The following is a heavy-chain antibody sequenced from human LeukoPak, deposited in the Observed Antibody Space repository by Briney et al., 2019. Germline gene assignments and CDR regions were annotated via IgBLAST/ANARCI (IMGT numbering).Heavy chain of an antibody. CDR3: ARDRAVALPTYYYYMDV. V-gene: IGHV3-30*04. Sequence: GGSLRLSCGASGFTFVTYVIHWVRQAPGKGLEWVAVISQTGTIETYADSVQGRFTISRDNSKNTVYLQMTSLKTEDTAVYYCARDRAVALPTYYYYMDVWGKGTTVTVSS. CDR1: GFTFVTYV. J-gene: IGHJ6*03. D-gene: IGHD2-15*01. CDR2: ISQTGTIE.